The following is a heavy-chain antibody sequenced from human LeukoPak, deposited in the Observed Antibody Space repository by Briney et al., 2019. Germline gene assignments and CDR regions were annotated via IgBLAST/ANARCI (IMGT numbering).Heavy chain of an antibody. CDR3: ARVRTYYYDSSGYYLLYYFDY. D-gene: IGHD3-22*01. Sequence: GGSLRLSCAASGFTFSTYGMHWVRQAPGKGLEWVAVISYDGSNKYYADSVKGRFTISRDNSKNTLYLQMNSLRAEDTAVYYCARVRTYYYDSSGYYLLYYFDYWGQGTLVTVSS. J-gene: IGHJ4*02. CDR2: ISYDGSNK. V-gene: IGHV3-30*03. CDR1: GFTFSTYG.